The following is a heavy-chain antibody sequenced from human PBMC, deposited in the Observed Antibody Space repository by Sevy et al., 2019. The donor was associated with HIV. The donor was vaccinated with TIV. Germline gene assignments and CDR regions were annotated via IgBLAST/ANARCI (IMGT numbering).Heavy chain of an antibody. V-gene: IGHV3-11*01. CDR2: ISSRGSTI. CDR1: GFIFSDFY. D-gene: IGHD2-2*01. J-gene: IGHJ6*02. CDR3: ARDHVVVEPLANYGMDV. Sequence: GGSLRLSCAASGFIFSDFYMSWVRQAPGKGLEWISYISSRGSTIYYADSVKGRFTISRDNAKNSLYLQMNCLPAEDTAVYYCARDHVVVEPLANYGMDVWGQGTTVTVSS.